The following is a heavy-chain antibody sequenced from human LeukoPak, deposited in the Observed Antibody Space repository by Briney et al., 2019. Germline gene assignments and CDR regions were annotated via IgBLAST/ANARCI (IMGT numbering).Heavy chain of an antibody. CDR1: GGSISSGGYS. CDR2: IYHSGNT. CDR3: WFRAPTHLDY. J-gene: IGHJ4*02. D-gene: IGHD3-9*01. V-gene: IGHV4-30-2*01. Sequence: SATLSLTCAVSGGSISSGGYSWSWIRQPPGKGLAGIWYIYHSGNTYYTPSLKSRVTISVDTSKNQFSLKLSSVTAADTAVYYCWFRAPTHLDYWGQGTLVTVSS.